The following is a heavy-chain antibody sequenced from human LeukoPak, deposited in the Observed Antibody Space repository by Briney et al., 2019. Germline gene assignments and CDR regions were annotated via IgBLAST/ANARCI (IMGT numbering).Heavy chain of an antibody. J-gene: IGHJ6*03. Sequence: SETLSLTCAVYGGSFGGYYWSWIRQPPGKGLEWIGEINHSGSTNYNPSLKSRVTISVDTSKNQFSLKLSSVTAADTAVYYCARETVVVPATSSRYYYYYYMDVWGKGTTVTVSS. CDR2: INHSGST. CDR1: GGSFGGYY. CDR3: ARETVVVPATSSRYYYYYYMDV. V-gene: IGHV4-34*01. D-gene: IGHD2-2*01.